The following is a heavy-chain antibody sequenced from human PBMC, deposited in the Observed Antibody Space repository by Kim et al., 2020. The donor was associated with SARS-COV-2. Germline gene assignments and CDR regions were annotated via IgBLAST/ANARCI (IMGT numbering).Heavy chain of an antibody. J-gene: IGHJ5*02. CDR2: IIPILGIA. D-gene: IGHD3-9*01. CDR1: GGTFSSYT. CDR3: AREWETLRYFDWLLLKGGWFDP. V-gene: IGHV1-69*04. Sequence: SVKVSCKASGGTFSSYTISWVRQAPGQGLEWMGRIIPILGIANYAQKFQGRVTITADKSTSTAYMELSSLRSEDTAVYYCAREWETLRYFDWLLLKGGWFDPWGQGTLVTVSS.